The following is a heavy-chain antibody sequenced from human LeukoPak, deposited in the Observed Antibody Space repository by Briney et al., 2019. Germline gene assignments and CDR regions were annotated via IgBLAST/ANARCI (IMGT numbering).Heavy chain of an antibody. CDR3: AGRVGATIWTGLHF. CDR1: GDSISGGTFY. Sequence: SDTLSLTCTVSGDSISGGTFYWGWVRQPPGQGLEWIGSIHFNGNTYYNPSLKSPVTISVDMPKNQFSLNLSSVAVADTAVYYCAGRVGATIWTGLHFWGQGNLVTVSS. CDR2: IHFNGNT. J-gene: IGHJ4*02. D-gene: IGHD1-26*01. V-gene: IGHV4-39*01.